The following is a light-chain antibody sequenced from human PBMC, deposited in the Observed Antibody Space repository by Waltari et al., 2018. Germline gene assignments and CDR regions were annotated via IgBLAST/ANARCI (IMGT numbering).Light chain of an antibody. V-gene: IGLV2-14*01. CDR3: SSYTSSSNLVV. J-gene: IGLJ2*01. CDR1: SSDVGAYNY. CDR2: EVT. Sequence: QSALTQPASVSGSPGQSITISCTGTSSDVGAYNYVSWYQQHPGKAPKLMIYEVTNRPSGVSHRFAGSKSGNTASLTISGLQAEDEADYYCSSYTSSSNLVVFGGGTKLTVL.